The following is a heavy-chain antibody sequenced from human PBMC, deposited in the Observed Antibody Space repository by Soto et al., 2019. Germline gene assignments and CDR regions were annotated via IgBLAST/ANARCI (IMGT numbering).Heavy chain of an antibody. D-gene: IGHD2-15*01. CDR1: GFTFSSYA. CDR2: ISGSSGST. Sequence: PGGSLRLSCAASGFTFSSYAMSWVRQAPGKGLEWVSSISGSSGSTYNADFVRGRFTISRDKSKNTLYLQMNSLRAEGTAVYYCAKDIVVVVAAGDAFDIWGQGTMVTVSS. V-gene: IGHV3-23*01. CDR3: AKDIVVVVAAGDAFDI. J-gene: IGHJ3*02.